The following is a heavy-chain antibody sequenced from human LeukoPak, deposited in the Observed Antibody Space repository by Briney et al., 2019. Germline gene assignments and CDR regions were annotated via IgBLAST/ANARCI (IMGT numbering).Heavy chain of an antibody. J-gene: IGHJ4*02. CDR1: GYTFTSYG. V-gene: IGHV1-18*01. CDR3: ARERYSSSWYSSSKIYYFDY. Sequence: GASVKVSCKASGYTFTSYGICWVRQAPGQGLEWMGWISAYNGNTNYAQKLQGRVTMTTDTSTSTAYMELRSLRSDDTAVYYCARERYSSSWYSSSKIYYFDYWGQGTLVTVSS. D-gene: IGHD6-13*01. CDR2: ISAYNGNT.